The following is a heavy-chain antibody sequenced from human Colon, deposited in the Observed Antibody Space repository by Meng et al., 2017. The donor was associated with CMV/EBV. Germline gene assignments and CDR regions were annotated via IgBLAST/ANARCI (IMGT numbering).Heavy chain of an antibody. V-gene: IGHV3-74*03. D-gene: IGHD2-2*01. J-gene: IGHJ4*02. CDR2: IKYDGRST. CDR3: AKYCSSGACLDY. Sequence: SCAASGFTFSNYAMSWVRQAPGKGLVWVSRIKYDGRSTTYADSVKGRFTISRDNAQNTVYLQMNSLRAEDTAVYYCAKYCSSGACLDYWGQGTLVTVSS. CDR1: GFTFSNYA.